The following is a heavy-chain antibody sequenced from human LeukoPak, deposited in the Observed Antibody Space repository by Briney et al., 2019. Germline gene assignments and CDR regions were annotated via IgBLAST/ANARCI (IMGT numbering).Heavy chain of an antibody. CDR3: ASWVCGGDCSYFDY. Sequence: SETLSLTCTVSGGSISSSSYYWGWIRQPPGKGLEWIGSNYYSGSTYYNPSLKSRVTISVDTSKNQFSLKLSSVTAADTAVYYCASWVCGGDCSYFDYWGQGTLVTVSS. CDR1: GGSISSSSYY. J-gene: IGHJ4*02. CDR2: NYYSGST. V-gene: IGHV4-39*01. D-gene: IGHD2-21*02.